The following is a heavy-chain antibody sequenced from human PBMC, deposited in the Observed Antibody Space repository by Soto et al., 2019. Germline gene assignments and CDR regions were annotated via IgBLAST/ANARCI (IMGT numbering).Heavy chain of an antibody. D-gene: IGHD3-10*01. V-gene: IGHV4-28*01. J-gene: IGHJ4*02. CDR3: VRTKGSGNYEFDY. CDR1: GYSISSDNW. Sequence: QVQLQESGPGLVKPADTLSLTCVVSGYSISSDNWLGWVRQPPGQGLEWIGYIDYSGSTYYSASLKSRVTMSLDTSKNQFSLRLKSVTAVDTAVYYCVRTKGSGNYEFDYWGQGTLVTVSS. CDR2: IDYSGST.